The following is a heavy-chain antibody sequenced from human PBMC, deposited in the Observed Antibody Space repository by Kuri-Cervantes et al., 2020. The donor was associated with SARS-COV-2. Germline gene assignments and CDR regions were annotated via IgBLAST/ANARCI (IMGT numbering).Heavy chain of an antibody. J-gene: IGHJ4*02. CDR3: AKGVWGSYRYSDD. Sequence: GESLKISCVASGFTFSDYYMSWIRQAPGKGLEWVSYISSSGSTIYYADSVKGRFTISRDNAKNSLYLQMNSLRAEDTAVYYCAKGVWGSYRYSDDRGQGTLVTVSS. CDR1: GFTFSDYY. V-gene: IGHV3-11*01. D-gene: IGHD3-16*02. CDR2: ISSSGSTI.